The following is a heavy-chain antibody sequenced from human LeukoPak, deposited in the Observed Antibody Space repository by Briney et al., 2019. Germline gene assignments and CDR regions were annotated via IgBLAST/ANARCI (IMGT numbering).Heavy chain of an antibody. CDR2: MNPNSGNT. CDR3: ARVYCSSTSCYGGMIGY. CDR1: GYTFTSYD. D-gene: IGHD2-2*01. Sequence: ASVKVSCKASGYTFTSYDINWVRQATGQGLEWMGWMNPNSGNTGYAQKFQGRVTMTRNTSISTAYMELSSLRSEDTAVYYCARVYCSSTSCYGGMIGYWGQGTLVTISS. J-gene: IGHJ4*02. V-gene: IGHV1-8*01.